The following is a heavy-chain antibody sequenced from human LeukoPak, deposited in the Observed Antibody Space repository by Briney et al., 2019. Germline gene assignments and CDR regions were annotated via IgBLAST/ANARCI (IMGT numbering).Heavy chain of an antibody. CDR3: ARVSPTVLEGDY. CDR1: GYTFTSYG. V-gene: IGHV1-18*04. Sequence: GASVKVSCKASGYTFTSYGISWVRQAPGQGLEWMGWISGYNGNTDYAQKLQGRVTMTTDTSTSTAYMELRSLRSDDTAVYYCARVSPTVLEGDYWGQGTLVTVSS. J-gene: IGHJ4*02. CDR2: ISGYNGNT. D-gene: IGHD1-1*01.